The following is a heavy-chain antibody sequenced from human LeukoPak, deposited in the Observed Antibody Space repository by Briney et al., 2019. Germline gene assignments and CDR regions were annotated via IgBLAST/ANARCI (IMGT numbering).Heavy chain of an antibody. CDR1: GFTFSSYA. Sequence: GGSLRLSCAASGFTFSSYAMSWVRQAPGKGLEWVSAISGSGGSTYYADSVKGRFIISRDNSKNTLYLQMNSLRAEDTAVYYCAKGGRDGYNFDYWGQGTLVTVSS. CDR3: AKGGRDGYNFDY. J-gene: IGHJ4*02. D-gene: IGHD5-24*01. V-gene: IGHV3-23*01. CDR2: ISGSGGST.